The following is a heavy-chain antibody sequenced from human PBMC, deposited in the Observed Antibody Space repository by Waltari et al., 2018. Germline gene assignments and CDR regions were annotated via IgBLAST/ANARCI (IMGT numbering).Heavy chain of an antibody. CDR2: IKQDGSEK. CDR1: GFTFSSYW. D-gene: IGHD3-22*01. Sequence: EVQLVESGGGLVQPGGSLRLSCAASGFTFSSYWMIWFRQAPGKGLEWVANIKQDGSEKYYVDSVKGRFTISRDNAKNSLYLQMNSLRAEDTAVYYCARGYYDSSGCPDYWGQGTLVTVSS. J-gene: IGHJ4*02. V-gene: IGHV3-7*01. CDR3: ARGYYDSSGCPDY.